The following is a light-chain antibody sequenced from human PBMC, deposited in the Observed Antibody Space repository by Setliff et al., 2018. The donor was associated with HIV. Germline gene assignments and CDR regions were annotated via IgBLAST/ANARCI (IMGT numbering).Light chain of an antibody. V-gene: IGLV1-40*01. J-gene: IGLJ1*01. Sequence: QSVLTQPPSVSGAPGQRVTISCTGSSSNIGAGYDVHWYQQVSGTAPSLLIYGNNNRPSGVPDRFSGSKSGTSATLGITGLQTADEADYYCGTWDTSLSAGVFGTGTKVTVL. CDR1: SSNIGAGYD. CDR2: GNN. CDR3: GTWDTSLSAGV.